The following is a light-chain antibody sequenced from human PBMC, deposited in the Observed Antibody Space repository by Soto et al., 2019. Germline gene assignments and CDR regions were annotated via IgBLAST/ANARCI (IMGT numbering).Light chain of an antibody. V-gene: IGKV1-5*03. CDR3: QQYEAYPLT. CDR1: ESISNW. CDR2: EAS. J-gene: IGKJ4*01. Sequence: DIQMTQSPSTLSASVGDKGTITCRASESISNWLAWYQQKPGKAPKLLIYEASTLESGVPSRFSGSGSGTEFTLTISSLQPDDFSTYSCQQYEAYPLTFGGGTKVEIK.